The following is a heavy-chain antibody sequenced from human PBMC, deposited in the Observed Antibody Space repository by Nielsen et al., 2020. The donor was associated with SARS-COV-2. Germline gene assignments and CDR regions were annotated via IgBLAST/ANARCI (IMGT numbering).Heavy chain of an antibody. CDR3: ASATNIP. J-gene: IGHJ5*02. Sequence: ETLSLTCAVYGGSFSGYYWSWIRQPPGKGLEWIGEINHSGSTNYNPSLKSRVTISVDTSKNQFSLKLSSVTAADTAVYYCASATNIPWGQGTLVTVSS. V-gene: IGHV4-34*01. CDR1: GGSFSGYY. D-gene: IGHD5-12*01. CDR2: INHSGST.